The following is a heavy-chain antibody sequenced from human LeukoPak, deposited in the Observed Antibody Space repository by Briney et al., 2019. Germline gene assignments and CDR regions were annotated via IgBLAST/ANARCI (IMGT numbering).Heavy chain of an antibody. CDR2: ISWNSGSI. J-gene: IGHJ4*02. CDR3: AKSEGYSSSPFDY. D-gene: IGHD6-6*01. V-gene: IGHV3-9*01. CDR1: GFTFDDYA. Sequence: PGGSLRLSCAASGFTFDDYAMHWVRQAPGKGLEWVSGISWNSGSIGYADSVKGRFTISRDNAKNSLYLQMSSLRAEDTALYYCAKSEGYSSSPFDYWGQGTLVTVSS.